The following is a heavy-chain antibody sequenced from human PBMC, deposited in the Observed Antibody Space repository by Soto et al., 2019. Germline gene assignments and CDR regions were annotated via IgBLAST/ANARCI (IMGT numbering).Heavy chain of an antibody. Sequence: EVQLLESGGGLVQPGGSLRLSCEVSGFTFSSYAMSWVRQAPGKGLEWVSGISGSGGSTYYADFVKGRFTISRDKSKNKLYLQMNSQRAEDTAVYYGAKDSVVVVAAGDAFDIWGQGTMVTVSS. J-gene: IGHJ3*02. D-gene: IGHD2-15*01. V-gene: IGHV3-23*01. CDR2: ISGSGGST. CDR3: AKDSVVVVAAGDAFDI. CDR1: GFTFSSYA.